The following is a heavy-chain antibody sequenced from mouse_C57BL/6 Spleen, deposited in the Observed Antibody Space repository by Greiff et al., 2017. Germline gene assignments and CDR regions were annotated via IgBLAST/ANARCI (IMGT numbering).Heavy chain of an antibody. CDR3: ARLALYYFDY. Sequence: QVQLQQSGAELVMPGASVKLSCKASGYTFTSYWMHWVKQRPGQGLEWIGEIDPTDSYSNYNQQFKGKSTLTVDTSSSTDYMQLSSLTSADSAGYCCARLALYYFDYWGQGTTVTVSS. J-gene: IGHJ2*01. V-gene: IGHV1-69*01. CDR1: GYTFTSYW. CDR2: IDPTDSYS. D-gene: IGHD1-1*01.